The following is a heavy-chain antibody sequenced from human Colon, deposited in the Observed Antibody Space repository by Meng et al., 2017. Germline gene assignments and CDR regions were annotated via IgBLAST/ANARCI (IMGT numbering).Heavy chain of an antibody. D-gene: IGHD1-7*01. J-gene: IGHJ4*02. Sequence: QVPLQVPGPGLVKPSGTLSLTGTVSGDSISSDIWWSWVRQPPGKGLEWIGEVYHRGDTNYNPSLKSRVDISVDKSKNQFYLSLFSVTAADTAVYYCGRDQGRELINHWGQGTLVTVSS. CDR1: GDSISSDIW. CDR2: VYHRGDT. CDR3: GRDQGRELINH. V-gene: IGHV4-4*02.